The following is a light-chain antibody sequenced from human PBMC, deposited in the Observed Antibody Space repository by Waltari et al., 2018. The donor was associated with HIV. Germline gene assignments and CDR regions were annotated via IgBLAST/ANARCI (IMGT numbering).Light chain of an antibody. CDR2: SNR. CDR3: QSFDSSLSGSRV. V-gene: IGLV1-40*01. Sequence: QSVLPQPPSASAAPGPRVTIPCTGSSSNIGAGNDVYCSQHLPGTAPTLLIYSNRNRPSAGPDRCSGSKSGTSAALAITGVHAEDEADEYCQSFDSSLSGSRVFGGGTKLTVL. J-gene: IGLJ3*02. CDR1: SSNIGAGND.